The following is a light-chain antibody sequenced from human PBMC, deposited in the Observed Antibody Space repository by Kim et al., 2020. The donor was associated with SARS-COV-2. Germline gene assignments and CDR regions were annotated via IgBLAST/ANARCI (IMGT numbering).Light chain of an antibody. CDR3: QQYKSYWT. CDR1: QSVSDS. CDR2: KAS. V-gene: IGKV1-5*03. J-gene: IGKJ1*01. Sequence: DIQMTQSPSTLSASVGDRVTITCRASQSVSDSLAWYQKKPGKAPNLLIYKASSLESGVPSRFSGSGSGTEFTLTISSLQPDDFATYYCQQYKSYWTFGQGTKVDIK.